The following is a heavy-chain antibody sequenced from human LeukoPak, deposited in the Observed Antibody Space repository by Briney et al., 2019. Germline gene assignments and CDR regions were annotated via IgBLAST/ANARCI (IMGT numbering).Heavy chain of an antibody. CDR2: IYHSGST. Sequence: PSETLSLTCTVSGYSISSGYYWGWIRQPPGKGLEWIGTIYHSGSTYYNPSLKSRVTISVDTSKNQFSLKPSSVTAADTAVYYCARERGDNWNVGPWGQGTLVTVSS. CDR3: ARERGDNWNVGP. J-gene: IGHJ5*02. CDR1: GYSISSGYY. D-gene: IGHD1-20*01. V-gene: IGHV4-38-2*02.